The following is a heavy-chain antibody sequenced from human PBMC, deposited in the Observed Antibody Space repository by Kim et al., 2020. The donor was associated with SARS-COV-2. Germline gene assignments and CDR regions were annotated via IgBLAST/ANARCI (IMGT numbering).Heavy chain of an antibody. D-gene: IGHD6-13*01. V-gene: IGHV3-49*03. CDR1: GFIFGDYT. Sequence: GGSLRLSCTGSGFIFGDYTMSWFRQAPGKGLEWVGFIKNKNFGGTPEYAPSVKSRFSISRDDSTSIVYLQMNSLKTEDTGVYYCSRAAAVGITGWYDSWGQGILVTVSS. J-gene: IGHJ5*01. CDR2: IKNKNFGGTP. CDR3: SRAAAVGITGWYDS.